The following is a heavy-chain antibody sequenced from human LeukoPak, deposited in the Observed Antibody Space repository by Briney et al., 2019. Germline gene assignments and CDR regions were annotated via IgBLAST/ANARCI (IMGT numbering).Heavy chain of an antibody. CDR2: IRSKANSYAT. CDR1: GFTFSGSA. V-gene: IGHV3-73*01. Sequence: GGSLRLSCVGSGFTFSGSAMHWVRQASGKGLEWVGRIRSKANSYATAYAASVKGRFTISRDDSKNTAYLQMNSLKTEDTAVYYCTRLDLRGRDIWGQGTMVTVSS. CDR3: TRLDLRGRDI. D-gene: IGHD2-2*03. J-gene: IGHJ3*02.